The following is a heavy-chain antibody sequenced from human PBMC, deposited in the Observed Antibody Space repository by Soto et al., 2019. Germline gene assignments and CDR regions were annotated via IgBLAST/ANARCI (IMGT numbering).Heavy chain of an antibody. D-gene: IGHD3-9*01. V-gene: IGHV3-21*01. J-gene: IGHJ4*02. CDR2: ISSSSSYI. CDR1: GFTFSSYS. Sequence: EVQLVESGGGLVKPGGSLRLSCAASGFTFSSYSMNWVRQAPGKGLEWVSSISSSSSYIYYADSVKGRFTISRDNAKNSLYLQMNSLRAEDTAVYYWARGSSGYDILTGYNQFFDYWGQGTLVTVSS. CDR3: ARGSSGYDILTGYNQFFDY.